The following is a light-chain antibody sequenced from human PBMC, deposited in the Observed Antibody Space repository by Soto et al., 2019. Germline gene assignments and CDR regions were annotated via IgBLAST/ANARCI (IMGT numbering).Light chain of an antibody. J-gene: IGLJ2*01. CDR1: SSDVGSYNL. Sequence: QSVLTQPASVSGSPGQSITISCTGTSSDVGSYNLVSWYQQHPGKAPKLMIYEVTKRPSGVSNRFSGSKSDDTASLTISGLQAEDEADYHCCSYAGSSVVFGGGTKLTVL. CDR3: CSYAGSSVV. V-gene: IGLV2-23*02. CDR2: EVT.